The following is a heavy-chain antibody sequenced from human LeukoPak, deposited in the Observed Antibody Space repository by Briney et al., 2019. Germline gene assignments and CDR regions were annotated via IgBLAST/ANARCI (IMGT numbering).Heavy chain of an antibody. CDR3: AELGITMIGGV. V-gene: IGHV3-48*04. Sequence: PGGSPRLSCAASGFTFSSYGMSWVRQAPGKGLEWVSYISSSGSTIYYADSVKGRFTISRDNAKNSLYLQMNSLRAEDTAVYYCAELGITMIGGVWGKGTTVTISS. J-gene: IGHJ6*04. CDR2: ISSSGSTI. D-gene: IGHD3-10*02. CDR1: GFTFSSYG.